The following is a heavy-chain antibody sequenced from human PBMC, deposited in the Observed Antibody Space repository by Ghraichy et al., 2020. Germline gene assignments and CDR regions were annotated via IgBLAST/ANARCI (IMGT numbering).Heavy chain of an antibody. CDR2: ISGSGGST. D-gene: IGHD2-2*01. CDR3: AKDPTTAPKRYIVVVPAAISWGWFDP. Sequence: GGSLRLSCAASGFTFSSYAMSWVRQAPGKGLEWVSAISGSGGSTYYADSVKGRFTISRDNSKNTLYLQMNSLRAEDTAVYYCAKDPTTAPKRYIVVVPAAISWGWFDPWGQGTLVTVSS. V-gene: IGHV3-23*01. J-gene: IGHJ5*02. CDR1: GFTFSSYA.